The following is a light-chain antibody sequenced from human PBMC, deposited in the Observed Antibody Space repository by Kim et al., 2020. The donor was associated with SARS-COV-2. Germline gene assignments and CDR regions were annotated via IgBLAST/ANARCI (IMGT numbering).Light chain of an antibody. Sequence: SASVRDRVTITCRASQSISSWLAWYQQKPGKATKLLIYDASSLESGVPSRFSGSGSGTEFTLTISSLQPDDFATYYCQQYNSYLHTFGQGTKLEI. CDR3: QQYNSYLHT. CDR1: QSISSW. J-gene: IGKJ2*01. CDR2: DAS. V-gene: IGKV1-5*01.